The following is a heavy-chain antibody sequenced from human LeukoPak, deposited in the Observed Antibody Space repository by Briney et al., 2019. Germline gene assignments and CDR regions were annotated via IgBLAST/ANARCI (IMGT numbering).Heavy chain of an antibody. CDR2: INGDGSWT. CDR3: VRDGVGAPPFDY. J-gene: IGHJ4*02. CDR1: GNYW. D-gene: IGHD1-26*01. V-gene: IGHV3-74*01. Sequence: PGGSLRLSCAASGNYWMHWVRQAPGKGLVWVSHINGDGSWTTYADSVKGRFTISKGNAKNTLYLQMNNLRAEDTGVYYCVRDGVGAPPFDYWGEGILVTVSS.